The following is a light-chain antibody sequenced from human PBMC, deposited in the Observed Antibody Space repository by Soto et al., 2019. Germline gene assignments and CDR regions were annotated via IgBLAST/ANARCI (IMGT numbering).Light chain of an antibody. CDR3: VSWDDSLSGLV. J-gene: IGLJ1*01. CDR2: DTT. Sequence: QSVLTQPPSVTGAPGQRVTISCTGSHSDIGAGYGVHWYQQFPHSAPKLLIYDTTNRPSGVPDRFSGSRSGTSASLAITGLQAEDEADYYCVSWDDSLSGLVFGTGTKLTVL. CDR1: HSDIGAGYG. V-gene: IGLV1-40*01.